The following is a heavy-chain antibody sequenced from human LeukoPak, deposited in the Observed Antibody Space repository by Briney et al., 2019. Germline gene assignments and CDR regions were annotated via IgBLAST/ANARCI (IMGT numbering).Heavy chain of an antibody. V-gene: IGHV3-48*04. J-gene: IGHJ4*02. CDR2: ISSSGDTT. Sequence: GGSLRLSCAASGFTFSSYSMHWVRQAPGKGLEWVSYISSSGDTTYYADSVKGRFTISRDNAKNSLYLQMNSLRAEDTAVYYCARETSGAWDYWGQGTLVTVSS. CDR3: ARETSGAWDY. CDR1: GFTFSSYS. D-gene: IGHD1-26*01.